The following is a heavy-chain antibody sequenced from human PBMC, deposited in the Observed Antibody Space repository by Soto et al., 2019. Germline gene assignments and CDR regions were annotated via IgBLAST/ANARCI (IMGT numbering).Heavy chain of an antibody. Sequence: HVQLVQSGTEVKKPGSSVKVSCNASGGTFRNYPINWVRQAPGQGLEWMGSIFPLTDIPDYAQNFQARLTISADKPTSTAYMELSSLTSDDTAMYFCARGPLVVLNYFESWGQGTLVTVSS. V-gene: IGHV1-69*02. CDR3: ARGPLVVLNYFES. CDR1: GGTFRNYP. CDR2: IFPLTDIP. J-gene: IGHJ4*02.